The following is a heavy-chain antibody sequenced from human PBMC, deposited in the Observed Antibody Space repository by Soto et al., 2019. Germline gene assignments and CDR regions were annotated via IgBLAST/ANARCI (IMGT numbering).Heavy chain of an antibody. CDR1: GFTFSDYW. D-gene: IGHD3-10*01. Sequence: EVQLVESGGGLAQPGGSLRLSCAASGFTFSDYWIHWVRQAPGKGLMWVSRINGDGSSTNYADSVKGRFTISRDNANNTLDLQMNSLRAEDTAVYYCARGVRGHYGKDVWGQGTTVTVSS. J-gene: IGHJ6*02. V-gene: IGHV3-74*01. CDR3: ARGVRGHYGKDV. CDR2: INGDGSST.